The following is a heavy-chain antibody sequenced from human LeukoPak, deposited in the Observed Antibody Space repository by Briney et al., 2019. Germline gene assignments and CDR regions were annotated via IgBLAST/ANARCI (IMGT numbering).Heavy chain of an antibody. J-gene: IGHJ4*02. CDR3: AKEDFWSGSFDS. CDR1: RFTSSSYA. V-gene: IGHV3-33*06. Sequence: GGCPRLSCAACRFTSSSYAMSRVPQAPGEGLGGVAAIWYNGNNKYYADSVKGRFSICRDNSKNTLYLQMNSLRAEDTAVYYCAKEDFWSGSFDSWGRGTLVTVSS. D-gene: IGHD3-3*01. CDR2: IWYNGNNK.